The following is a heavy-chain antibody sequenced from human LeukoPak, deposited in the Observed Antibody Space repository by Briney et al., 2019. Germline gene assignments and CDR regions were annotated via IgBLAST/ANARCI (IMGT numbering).Heavy chain of an antibody. V-gene: IGHV3-30*18. CDR1: GFTFSSYG. D-gene: IGHD6-19*01. CDR2: ISYDGSNK. Sequence: GRSLRLSCAASGFTFSSYGMHWVRQAPGKGLEWVAVISYDGSNKYYADSVKGRFTISRDNSKNTLYLQMNSLRAEDTAVYYCAKGSSGWYGYFDYWGQGTLVTVSS. J-gene: IGHJ4*02. CDR3: AKGSSGWYGYFDY.